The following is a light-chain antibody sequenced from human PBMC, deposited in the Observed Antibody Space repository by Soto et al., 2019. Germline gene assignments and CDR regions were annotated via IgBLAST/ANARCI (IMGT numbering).Light chain of an antibody. Sequence: EIVLTQSPGTLSLSPGERATLSFRASQSVSSSYLAWYQQKPGQAPRLLIYGASSRATGIPDRFSGSGSGTEFTLTVSSLQSEDFAVYYCQQYDIWPPITFGQGTRLEI. CDR1: QSVSSSY. J-gene: IGKJ5*01. CDR3: QQYDIWPPIT. V-gene: IGKV3-20*01. CDR2: GAS.